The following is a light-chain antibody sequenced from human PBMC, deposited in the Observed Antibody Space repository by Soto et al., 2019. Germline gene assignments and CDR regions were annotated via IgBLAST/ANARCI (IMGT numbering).Light chain of an antibody. CDR2: DAS. CDR3: QQRSNWPLT. CDR1: QSVSSY. Sequence: EIVWTQSPATLSLSTGERATLSCRASQSVSSYLAWYQQKPGQAPRLLIYDASNRATGIPARFSGSGSGTDFTLTISSLEPEDFAVYYCQQRSNWPLTFGGGTKVDIK. V-gene: IGKV3-11*01. J-gene: IGKJ4*01.